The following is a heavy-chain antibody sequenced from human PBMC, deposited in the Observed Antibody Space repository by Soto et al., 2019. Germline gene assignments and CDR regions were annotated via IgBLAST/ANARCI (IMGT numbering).Heavy chain of an antibody. CDR3: ARESFVVRGVIGPFDY. D-gene: IGHD3-10*02. Sequence: QVQLVESGGGVVQPGRSLRLSCAASGFTFSSYAMHWVRQAPGKGLEWVAVISYDGSNKYYADSVKGRFTISRDNSKNTLNLQIYSLRAAATAVYYCARESFVVRGVIGPFDYWGQGTLVTVSS. J-gene: IGHJ4*02. CDR2: ISYDGSNK. CDR1: GFTFSSYA. V-gene: IGHV3-30-3*01.